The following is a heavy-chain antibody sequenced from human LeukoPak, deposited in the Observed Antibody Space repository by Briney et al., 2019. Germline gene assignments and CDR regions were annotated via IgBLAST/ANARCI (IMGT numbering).Heavy chain of an antibody. V-gene: IGHV1-8*01. Sequence: ASVKVSCKASGYTFTSYDINWVRQATGQGLEWMGWMNPNSGNTGYAQKFQGRVTMTRNTSISTAYMELSSLRSEDTAMYYCARRSGWYRKGVRGRWFDPWGQGTPVTVSS. J-gene: IGHJ5*02. D-gene: IGHD6-19*01. CDR2: MNPNSGNT. CDR3: ARRSGWYRKGVRGRWFDP. CDR1: GYTFTSYD.